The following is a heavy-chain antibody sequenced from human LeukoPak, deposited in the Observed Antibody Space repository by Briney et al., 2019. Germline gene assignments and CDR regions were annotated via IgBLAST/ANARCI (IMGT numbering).Heavy chain of an antibody. J-gene: IGHJ4*02. CDR1: GGSITSYY. D-gene: IGHD3-22*01. CDR2: IYYSGTT. Sequence: SETLSLTFTVSGGSITSYYWSWIRLPPGKGLEWLGYIYYSGTTNYNPSLKSRVTISVDTSKNQFSLKLSSVTAADTAVYYCARHISGYYGSSPIFDYWGQGTLVTVSS. V-gene: IGHV4-59*01. CDR3: ARHISGYYGSSPIFDY.